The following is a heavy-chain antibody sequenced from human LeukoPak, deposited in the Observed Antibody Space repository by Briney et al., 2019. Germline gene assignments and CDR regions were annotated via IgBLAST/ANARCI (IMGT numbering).Heavy chain of an antibody. D-gene: IGHD2/OR15-2a*01. CDR2: ISSSSSTI. CDR3: ARGPSTFPLYNWFDP. Sequence: PGGSLRLSCAASGFTFSSYSMNWVRQAPGKGLEWVSYISSSSSTIYYAGSVKGRFTISRDNAKNSLYLQMNSLRAEDTAVYYCARGPSTFPLYNWFDPWGQGTLVTVSS. CDR1: GFTFSSYS. J-gene: IGHJ5*02. V-gene: IGHV3-48*04.